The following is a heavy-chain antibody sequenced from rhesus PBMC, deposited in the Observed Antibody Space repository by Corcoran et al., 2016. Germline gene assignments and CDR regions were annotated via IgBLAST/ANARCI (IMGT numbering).Heavy chain of an antibody. CDR3: ARGTGYLGYFDY. J-gene: IGHJ4*01. D-gene: IGHD3-3*01. CDR1: GFSLSTSGMR. Sequence: QVTLKESGPALVKPTQTLTLTCTFSGFSLSTSGMRVSWIRQPPGKALEWLARIDWEDDKYYSTSLKSRRHISKDTSKNQVVLTMTNMDPVDTATYYCARGTGYLGYFDYWGQGVLVTVSS. V-gene: IGHV2S2*01. CDR2: IDWEDDK.